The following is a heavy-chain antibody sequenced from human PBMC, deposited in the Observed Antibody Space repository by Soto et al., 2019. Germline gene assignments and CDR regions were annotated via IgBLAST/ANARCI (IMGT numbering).Heavy chain of an antibody. V-gene: IGHV3-48*02. CDR3: AREDILGVRSFDY. CDR1: GFTFSGYS. D-gene: IGHD3-9*01. Sequence: GGSLRLSCAASGFTFSGYSVNWVRQAPGKGLEWVSYISSGSKTIYYAESVKGRFTVSRDNARNSQYLQMDSLRDEDTAVYYCAREDILGVRSFDYWGQGTLVTVSS. J-gene: IGHJ4*02. CDR2: ISSGSKTI.